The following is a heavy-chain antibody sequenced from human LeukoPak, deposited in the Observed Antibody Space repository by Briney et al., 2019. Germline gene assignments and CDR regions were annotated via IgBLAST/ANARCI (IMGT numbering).Heavy chain of an antibody. CDR3: ANVPLRGRRDGDYVPWFDP. D-gene: IGHD4-17*01. Sequence: GGSLRLSCAASGFTFSSYGMHWVRQAPGKGLEWVAVIWYDGSNKYYADSVKGRFTISRDNSKNTLYLQMNSLRAEDTAVYYCANVPLRGRRDGDYVPWFDPWGQGTLVTVSS. J-gene: IGHJ5*02. CDR1: GFTFSSYG. CDR2: IWYDGSNK. V-gene: IGHV3-33*06.